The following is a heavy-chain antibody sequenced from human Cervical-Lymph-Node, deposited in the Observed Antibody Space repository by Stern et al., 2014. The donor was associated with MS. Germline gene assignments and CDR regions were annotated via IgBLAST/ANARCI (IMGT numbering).Heavy chain of an antibody. CDR1: GGTFSRSG. CDR3: ARGPYNRDFFEY. V-gene: IGHV1-69*01. CDR2: IIPVVGTA. J-gene: IGHJ4*02. Sequence: QVQLVQSGAEVRKPGSSVKVSCKASGGTFSRSGISWVRQAPGQGLEWMGGIIPVVGTADYAEQFQGRVTITADGSTSTAYMELSSLTSADTAVYYCARGPYNRDFFEYWGQGTLVTVSS. D-gene: IGHD1-1*01.